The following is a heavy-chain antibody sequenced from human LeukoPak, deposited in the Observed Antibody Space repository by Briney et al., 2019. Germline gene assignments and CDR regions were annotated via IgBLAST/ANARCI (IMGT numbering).Heavy chain of an antibody. V-gene: IGHV4-31*03. J-gene: IGHJ5*02. CDR1: GGSISSGGYY. Sequence: SQTLSLTCTVSGGSISSGGYYWSWIRQHPGKGLEWIGYIYYSGSTYYNPSLKSRVTISVDTSKNQFSLKLSSVTAADTAVYYCARHRAYCSGSKCYSVWFDPWGQGTLVTVSS. CDR2: IYYSGST. D-gene: IGHD2-15*01. CDR3: ARHRAYCSGSKCYSVWFDP.